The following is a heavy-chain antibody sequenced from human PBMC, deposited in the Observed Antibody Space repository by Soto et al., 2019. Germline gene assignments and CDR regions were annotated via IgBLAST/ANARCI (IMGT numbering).Heavy chain of an antibody. D-gene: IGHD5-18*01. CDR2: IIPIFGTA. J-gene: IGHJ6*02. CDR3: ARDTAMVTLVYYYYGMDV. V-gene: IGHV1-69*13. Sequence: ASVKVSCKASGGTFSSYAISWVRQAPGQGLEWMGGIIPIFGTANYAQKFQGRVTITADESTSTAYMELSSLRSEDTAVYYCARDTAMVTLVYYYYGMDVWGQGTTVTVSS. CDR1: GGTFSSYA.